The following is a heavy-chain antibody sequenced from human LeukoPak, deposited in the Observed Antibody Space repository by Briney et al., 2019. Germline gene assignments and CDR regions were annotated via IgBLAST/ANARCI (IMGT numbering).Heavy chain of an antibody. CDR2: MSTSGNS. CDR1: GGSISGYY. J-gene: IGHJ5*02. Sequence: PSETLSLTCTVSGGSISGYYWSWIRQPAGKGLEWIGRMSTSGNSNYIPSLVSRVTMSVDTSKNPFSLNLSSVTAADTAVYYCARESGSMRWFDPWGQGTLVTVSS. D-gene: IGHD6-25*01. V-gene: IGHV4-4*07. CDR3: ARESGSMRWFDP.